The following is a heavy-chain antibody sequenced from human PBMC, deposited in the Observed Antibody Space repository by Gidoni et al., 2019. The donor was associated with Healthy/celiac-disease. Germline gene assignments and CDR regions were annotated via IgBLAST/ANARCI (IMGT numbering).Heavy chain of an antibody. CDR3: ARGSHSGSYTDPFDY. J-gene: IGHJ4*02. D-gene: IGHD1-26*01. CDR2: IGTAGDT. V-gene: IGHV3-13*01. Sequence: EVQLVESGGGLVQPGGSLRLSCAASGFTFSSYDMHWVRQATGKGLEWVSAIGTAGDTYYPGSVKGRFTIARENAKNSLYLQMNSLRAEDTAVYYCARGSHSGSYTDPFDYWGQGTLVTVSS. CDR1: GFTFSSYD.